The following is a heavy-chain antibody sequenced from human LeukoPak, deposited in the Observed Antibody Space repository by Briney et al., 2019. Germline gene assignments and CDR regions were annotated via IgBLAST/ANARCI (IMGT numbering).Heavy chain of an antibody. CDR2: ISVSGDTT. V-gene: IGHV3-23*01. CDR3: AKDSTVLPIAVAGDWFDP. J-gene: IGHJ5*02. Sequence: QPGGSLRLSCAASGFTFSGYTMAWVRQAPGKGLEWVSVISVSGDTTSYLDSVKGRFTISRDNSKNTLYLQMNSLRAEDTAVYYCAKDSTVLPIAVAGDWFDPWGQGTLVTVSS. D-gene: IGHD6-19*01. CDR1: GFTFSGYT.